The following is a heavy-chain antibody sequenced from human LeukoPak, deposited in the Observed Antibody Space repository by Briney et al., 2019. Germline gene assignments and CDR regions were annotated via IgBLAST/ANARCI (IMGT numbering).Heavy chain of an antibody. CDR3: ARDGGYCSSTSCYKDAFDI. Sequence: GGSLSLSCAASGFTFSSYSMNWVRQAPGKGLEWVSSISSSSSYIYYADSVKGRFTISRDNAKNSLYLQMNSLRAEDTAVYYCARDGGYCSSTSCYKDAFDIWGQGTMVTVSS. CDR2: ISSSSSYI. V-gene: IGHV3-21*01. J-gene: IGHJ3*02. D-gene: IGHD2-2*02. CDR1: GFTFSSYS.